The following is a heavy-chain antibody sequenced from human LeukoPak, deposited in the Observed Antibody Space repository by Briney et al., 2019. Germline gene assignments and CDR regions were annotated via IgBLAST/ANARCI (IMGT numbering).Heavy chain of an antibody. CDR2: IIPIFGTA. J-gene: IGHJ4*02. Sequence: SVKVSCKASGGTFSSYAISWVRQAPGQGLEWMGRIIPIFGTANYAQKFQGRVTITTDEYTSTAYTELSSLRSEDTAVYYCARGIVVVTADISEGPYDYWGQGTLVTVSS. CDR3: ARGIVVVTADISEGPYDY. CDR1: GGTFSSYA. V-gene: IGHV1-69*05. D-gene: IGHD2-21*02.